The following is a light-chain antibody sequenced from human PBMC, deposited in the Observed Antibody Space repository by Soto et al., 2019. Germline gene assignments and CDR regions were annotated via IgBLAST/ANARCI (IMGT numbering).Light chain of an antibody. Sequence: QSVLTQSPSASGTPGQRVTISCSGSASTIGRNYVYWYQQLPGTAPKLLIYRNSQRPSGVPDRFSGSKSGTSASLAISGLRSDDEADYYCAAWDDNLSGFYVFGDGTKVTVL. CDR3: AAWDDNLSGFYV. J-gene: IGLJ1*01. CDR1: ASTIGRNY. CDR2: RNS. V-gene: IGLV1-47*01.